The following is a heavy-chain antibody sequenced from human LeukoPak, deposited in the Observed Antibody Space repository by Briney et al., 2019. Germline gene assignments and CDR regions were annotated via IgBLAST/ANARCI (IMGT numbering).Heavy chain of an antibody. V-gene: IGHV3-23*01. J-gene: IGHJ4*02. D-gene: IGHD4-17*01. CDR1: GFTFSRFA. CDR3: VTDLDDYGDFFEGSH. Sequence: GGSLRLSCAASGFTFSRFAMSWVRQTPGKGLEWVSAISSGGSNTYYADSVKGRFTISRDNSKSTLYVQMNRLRAEDTAIYYCVTDLDDYGDFFEGSHWGQGTLVTVSS. CDR2: ISSGGSNT.